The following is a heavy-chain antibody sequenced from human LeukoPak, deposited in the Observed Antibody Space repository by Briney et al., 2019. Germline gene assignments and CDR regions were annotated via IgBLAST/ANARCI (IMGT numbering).Heavy chain of an antibody. CDR1: GFTFSSYW. CDR2: ISSDGSST. Sequence: QSGGSLRLSCAASGFTFSSYWMHWVRQAPGKGLVWVSRISSDGSSTSYADSVKGRFTIFRDNAKNTLYLQMNSLGAEDTAVYYCARALPPSVNTPWKWGQGTQVTVSS. V-gene: IGHV3-74*01. CDR3: ARALPPSVNTPWK. D-gene: IGHD1-1*01. J-gene: IGHJ4*02.